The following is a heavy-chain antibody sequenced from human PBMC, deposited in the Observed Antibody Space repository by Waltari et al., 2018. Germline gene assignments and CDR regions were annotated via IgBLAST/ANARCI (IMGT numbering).Heavy chain of an antibody. V-gene: IGHV4-34*01. CDR3: ARGSGGNPSYFDY. Sequence: QVQLQQWGAGLLKPSETLSLTCTVYGGSFSGYYWSWIRQPPGKGLEWIGENNHSGSTNYNPSLKSRVTISVDTAKNQFSLKLSSVTAADTAVYYCARGSGGNPSYFDYWGQGTLVTVSS. D-gene: IGHD2-15*01. CDR1: GGSFSGYY. J-gene: IGHJ4*02. CDR2: NNHSGST.